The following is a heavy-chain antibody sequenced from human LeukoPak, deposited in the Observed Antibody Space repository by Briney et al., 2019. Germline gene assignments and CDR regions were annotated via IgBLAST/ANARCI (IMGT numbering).Heavy chain of an antibody. CDR1: GYTIIELS. CDR3: ATPSPVLVAIGPTYYYMDV. D-gene: IGHD2-2*01. CDR2: FDPEDGKT. V-gene: IGHV1-24*01. Sequence: ASVKVSCKVSGYTIIELSMQWVRQAPGKGLEWMGGFDPEDGKTIYAQRFQGRDTMTEDTSTDTAYMELSSLRSEDTAVYYCATPSPVLVAIGPTYYYMDVWGKGTTVTVSS. J-gene: IGHJ6*03.